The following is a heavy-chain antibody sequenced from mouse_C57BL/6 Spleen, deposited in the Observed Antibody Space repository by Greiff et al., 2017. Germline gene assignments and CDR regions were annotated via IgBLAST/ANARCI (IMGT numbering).Heavy chain of an antibody. J-gene: IGHJ3*01. CDR1: GFTFSSYA. D-gene: IGHD4-1*01. Sequence: EVKLVESGGGLVKPGGSLKLSCAASGFTFSSYAMSWVRQTPEKRLEWVATISDGGSYTYYPDNVKGRFTISRDNAKNNLYLQMSHLKSEDTAMYYCARVTGTLRAWFAYWGQGTLVTVAA. CDR3: ARVTGTLRAWFAY. CDR2: ISDGGSYT. V-gene: IGHV5-4*03.